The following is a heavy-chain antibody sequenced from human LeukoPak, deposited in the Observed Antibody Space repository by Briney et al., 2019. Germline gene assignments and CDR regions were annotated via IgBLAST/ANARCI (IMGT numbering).Heavy chain of an antibody. V-gene: IGHV6-1*01. J-gene: IGHJ4*02. CDR1: GDSVSSNSAA. CDR2: TYYRSRWYN. Sequence: SQTLSLTCAISGDSVSSNSAAWGWIRPSPSRGLEWLGRTYYRSRWYNDYALSVESRITINPDTSKNQVSLQLTSVTPEDTAVYYCSRELAWGPADYWGQGTLVTVSS. CDR3: SRELAWGPADY. D-gene: IGHD7-27*01.